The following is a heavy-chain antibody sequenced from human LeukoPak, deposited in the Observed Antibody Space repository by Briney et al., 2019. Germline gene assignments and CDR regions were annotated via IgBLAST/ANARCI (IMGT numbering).Heavy chain of an antibody. CDR3: ARGAVQGVISLFDY. J-gene: IGHJ4*02. Sequence: GGSLRLSCAASGFTFSTYSMNWVRQAPGKGLEWVSYISISGSSIYYADSVKGRFTISRDNAKSSLYLQMNSQRDEDTAVYYCARGAVQGVISLFDYWGQGTLVTVSS. D-gene: IGHD3-10*01. CDR1: GFTFSTYS. V-gene: IGHV3-48*02. CDR2: ISISGSSI.